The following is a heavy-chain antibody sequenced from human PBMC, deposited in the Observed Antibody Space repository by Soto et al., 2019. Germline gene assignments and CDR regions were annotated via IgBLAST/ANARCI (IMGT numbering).Heavy chain of an antibody. CDR1: GYSFTNYW. D-gene: IGHD3-10*01. CDR3: ARPYYYGSGSYYSPHFFDY. J-gene: IGHJ4*02. Sequence: GESLKISCKGSGYSFTNYWIGWVRQMPGKGLEWVAIIYPGDSNTRYSPSFQGQVTISADKSISSAYLQWSSLKASDTAMYYCARPYYYGSGSYYSPHFFDYWGQGTLVTVSS. CDR2: IYPGDSNT. V-gene: IGHV5-51*01.